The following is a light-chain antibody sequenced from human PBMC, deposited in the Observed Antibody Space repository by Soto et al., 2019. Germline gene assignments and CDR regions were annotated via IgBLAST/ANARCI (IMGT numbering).Light chain of an antibody. V-gene: IGKV1-39*01. J-gene: IGKJ5*01. CDR3: HSRA. CDR1: QSISSY. Sequence: DIQMPQSPSSLSASVRDRVTITCRASQSISSYVTWYQQKPGRAPKLLIYDASTVECGVPARFSGSGSETEFTLTISRLQPDDFATYFCHSRAFGQGTRLEIK. CDR2: DAS.